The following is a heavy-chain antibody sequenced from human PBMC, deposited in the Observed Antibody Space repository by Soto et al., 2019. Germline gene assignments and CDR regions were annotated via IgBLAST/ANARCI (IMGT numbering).Heavy chain of an antibody. CDR1: GYTFRSYD. Sequence: QVQLVQSGAEVKKPGASVKVSCTGSGYTFRSYDIHWVRQATGQGLEWMGWVNPNTGNTGYAQKFQGRVTMTRDMPKSSAYMEVNSLTAEDTAIYYFARAYGAGPFDFWGQGTLVSVSS. CDR3: ARAYGAGPFDF. D-gene: IGHD3-10*01. J-gene: IGHJ5*01. CDR2: VNPNTGNT. V-gene: IGHV1-8*01.